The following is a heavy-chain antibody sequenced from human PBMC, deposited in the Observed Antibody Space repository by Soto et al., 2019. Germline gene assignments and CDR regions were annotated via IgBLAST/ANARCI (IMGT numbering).Heavy chain of an antibody. D-gene: IGHD3-16*01. CDR2: INPNSGGT. Sequence: ASVKVSCKASGYTFTGYYMHWVRQAPGQGLEWMGWINPNSGGTNYAQKFQGWVTMTRDTSISTAYMELSRLRSDDTAVYYCARDRSPIRITFGGDKRPASDYWGQGTLVTVSS. V-gene: IGHV1-2*04. J-gene: IGHJ4*02. CDR3: ARDRSPIRITFGGDKRPASDY. CDR1: GYTFTGYY.